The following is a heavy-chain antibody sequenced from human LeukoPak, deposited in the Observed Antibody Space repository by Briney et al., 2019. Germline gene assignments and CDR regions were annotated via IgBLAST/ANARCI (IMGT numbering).Heavy chain of an antibody. CDR2: IYYSGSI. J-gene: IGHJ4*02. CDR3: ARNRDGYNSFDY. CDR1: GGSIISGSYY. D-gene: IGHD5-24*01. V-gene: IGHV4-31*03. Sequence: QPSETLSLTCTVSGGSIISGSYYLAWIRQHPGKGLEWIGYIYYSGSIYYNPSLESRVTISLDTSKNQFSLKLRSVTAADTAVYYCARNRDGYNSFDYWGQGTLVTVSS.